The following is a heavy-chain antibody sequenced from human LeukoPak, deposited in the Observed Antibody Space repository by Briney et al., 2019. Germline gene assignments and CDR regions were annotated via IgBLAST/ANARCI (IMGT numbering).Heavy chain of an antibody. CDR1: GGSFSGYY. CDR3: ARGGEGAAFDI. CDR2: INHSGST. Sequence: SETLSLTCAVYGGSFSGYYWSWIRQPPGKGLERIGEINHSGSTNYNPSLKSRVTISVDTSKNQFSLKLSSVTAADTAVYYCARGGEGAAFDIWGQGTMVTVSS. D-gene: IGHD4-17*01. J-gene: IGHJ3*02. V-gene: IGHV4-34*01.